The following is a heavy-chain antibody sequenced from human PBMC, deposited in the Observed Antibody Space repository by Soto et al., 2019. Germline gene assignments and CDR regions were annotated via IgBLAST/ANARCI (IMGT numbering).Heavy chain of an antibody. CDR3: ARVKGGTTRRAFDS. J-gene: IGHJ4*02. Sequence: QVQLQESGPGLVKPSQTLSLTCTVSGDSISSGGYYWSWIRQHPGKGLEWIGYIYDNGGADYSPSLRGRVVISLDRSENQFSLRLSSVTAADTAVYYCARVKGGTTRRAFDSWGQGTLVTVSS. CDR2: IYDNGGA. V-gene: IGHV4-31*03. CDR1: GDSISSGGYY. D-gene: IGHD1-7*01.